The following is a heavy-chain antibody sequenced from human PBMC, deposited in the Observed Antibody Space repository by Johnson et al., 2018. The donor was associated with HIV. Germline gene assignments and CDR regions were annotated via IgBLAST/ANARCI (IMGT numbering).Heavy chain of an antibody. Sequence: VQLVESGGGVVQPGRSLRLSCVASGFTFSSYAMHWVRQAPGKGLEWVAVISYDGSNKYYADSVKGRLTISRDNSKNTLYLQMNSLRAEDTAVYYCAGKEAIDEAFDIWGQGTMVTVSS. J-gene: IGHJ3*02. V-gene: IGHV3-30-3*01. CDR2: ISYDGSNK. CDR1: GFTFSSYA. CDR3: AGKEAIDEAFDI. D-gene: IGHD2-2*01.